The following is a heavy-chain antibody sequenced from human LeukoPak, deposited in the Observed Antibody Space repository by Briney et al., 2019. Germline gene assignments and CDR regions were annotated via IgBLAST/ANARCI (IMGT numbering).Heavy chain of an antibody. CDR2: INHSGST. CDR1: GGSFSGYY. CDR3: ARGSDYARGFDY. D-gene: IGHD3-16*01. V-gene: IGHV4-34*01. J-gene: IGHJ4*02. Sequence: PSETLSLTCAVYGGSFSGYYWSWIRQPPGKGLEWIGEINHSGSTNYNPSLKSRVTISYDTSKNQFYLKLSSMTAADTAIYYCARGSDYARGFDYWGQGSLATVSS.